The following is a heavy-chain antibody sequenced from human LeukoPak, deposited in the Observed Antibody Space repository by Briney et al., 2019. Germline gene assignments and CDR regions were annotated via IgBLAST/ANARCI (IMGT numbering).Heavy chain of an antibody. CDR1: GYTFTGYY. CDR3: ARVRGSTRWFDP. CDR2: INPNSGGT. J-gene: IGHJ5*02. V-gene: IGHV1-2*02. Sequence: ASVKVSCKASGYTFTGYYMHWARQAPGQGLEWMGWINPNSGGTNYAQKFQGRVTMTRDTSISTAYMEPSRLRSDDTAVYYCARVRGSTRWFDPWGQGTLVTVSS. D-gene: IGHD2-2*01.